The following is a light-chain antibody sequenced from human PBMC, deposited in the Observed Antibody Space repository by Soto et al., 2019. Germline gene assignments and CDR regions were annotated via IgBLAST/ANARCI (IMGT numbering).Light chain of an antibody. V-gene: IGKV3-20*01. CDR3: QQYDQWPIT. CDR1: QSVSSSY. CDR2: GAS. Sequence: EIVLTQSPGTLSLSPGERATLSCRASQSVSSSYLAWYQQKPGQTPRLLIYGASSRATGIPDRFSRSGSGTEFSFTVTSLHSEDFAVYYCQQYDQWPITFGQGTRLEIK. J-gene: IGKJ5*01.